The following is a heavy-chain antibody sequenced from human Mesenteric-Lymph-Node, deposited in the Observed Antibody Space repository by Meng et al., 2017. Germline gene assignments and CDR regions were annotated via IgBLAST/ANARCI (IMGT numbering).Heavy chain of an antibody. J-gene: IGHJ4*02. D-gene: IGHD2-15*01. CDR1: GYTFTDYY. CDR2: INPNSGGT. V-gene: IGHV1-2*02. CDR3: AADQGMGYCSGGSCYSDY. Sequence: ASVKVSCKASGYTFTDYYMHWVRQAPGQGLEWMGWINPNSGGTNYAQKFQERVTITRDMSTSTAYMELSSLRSEDTAVYYCAADQGMGYCSGGSCYSDYWGQGTLVTVSS.